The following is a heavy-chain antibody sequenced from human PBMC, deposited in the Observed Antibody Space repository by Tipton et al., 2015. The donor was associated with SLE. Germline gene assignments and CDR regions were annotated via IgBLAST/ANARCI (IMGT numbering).Heavy chain of an antibody. Sequence: TLSLTCTVSGGSFSGSSYYWGWIRQPPGKGLEWIGSIYHSGSTYYNPSLKSRVTISVDTSKNQFSLKLSSVTAADTAVYYCARYCSSTSCYHVWGKGTTVTVSS. D-gene: IGHD2-2*01. CDR3: ARYCSSTSCYHV. V-gene: IGHV4-39*07. J-gene: IGHJ6*04. CDR2: IYHSGST. CDR1: GGSFSGSSYY.